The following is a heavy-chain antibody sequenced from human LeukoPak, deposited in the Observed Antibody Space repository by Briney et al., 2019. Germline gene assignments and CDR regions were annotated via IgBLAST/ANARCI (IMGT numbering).Heavy chain of an antibody. Sequence: GGSLRLSCAASGFIFSDYYLIWIRQAPGKGLEWVSTISDNGGSTYYPDSVKGRFTISRDNSKNTLYLQMNSLRAEDTAVYYCAKGAYYDLWGQGTLVTVSS. J-gene: IGHJ4*02. D-gene: IGHD3-22*01. CDR3: AKGAYYDL. CDR1: GFIFSDYY. V-gene: IGHV3-23*01. CDR2: ISDNGGST.